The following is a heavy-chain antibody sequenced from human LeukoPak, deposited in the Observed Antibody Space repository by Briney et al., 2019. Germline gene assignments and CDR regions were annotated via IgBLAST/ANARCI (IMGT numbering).Heavy chain of an antibody. CDR3: ARDAPSAVAGYDAFDI. CDR2: INPSGGST. Sequence: ASVKVSCKASGYTFTIYYMHWVRQAPRQGLEWMGIINPSGGSTSYAQKFQGRVTMTRDTSTSTVYMELNSLRSEDTAVYYCARDAPSAVAGYDAFDIWGQGTMVTVSS. CDR1: GYTFTIYY. J-gene: IGHJ3*02. V-gene: IGHV1-46*01. D-gene: IGHD6-19*01.